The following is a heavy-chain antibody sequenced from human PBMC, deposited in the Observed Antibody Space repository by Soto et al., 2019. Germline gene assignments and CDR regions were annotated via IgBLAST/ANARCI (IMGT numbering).Heavy chain of an antibody. J-gene: IGHJ6*02. CDR2: ISYDGSNK. Sequence: VQLVESGGGVIQPGRSLRLSCAASGFTFSSYGKHWVRQAPGKGLEWVAVISYDGSNKYYADSVKGRFTISRDNSKNTLYLQMSSLRAEDTAVYYCVKDGSSGWPYYYGLDVWGQGTTVTVSS. CDR3: VKDGSSGWPYYYGLDV. D-gene: IGHD6-19*01. V-gene: IGHV3-30*18. CDR1: GFTFSSYG.